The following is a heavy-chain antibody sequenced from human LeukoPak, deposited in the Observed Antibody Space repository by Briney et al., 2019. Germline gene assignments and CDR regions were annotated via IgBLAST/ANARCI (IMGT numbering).Heavy chain of an antibody. CDR2: IYHSGST. CDR1: GGSISSGGYS. J-gene: IGHJ4*02. V-gene: IGHV4-30-2*01. Sequence: PSETLSLTCAVSGGSISSGGYSWSWIRQPPGKGLEWIGYIYHSGSTYYNPSLKSRVTISVDRSKNQFSLKLSSVTAADTAVYYCSGSYYNEGYWGQGTLVTVSS. D-gene: IGHD3-10*01. CDR3: SGSYYNEGY.